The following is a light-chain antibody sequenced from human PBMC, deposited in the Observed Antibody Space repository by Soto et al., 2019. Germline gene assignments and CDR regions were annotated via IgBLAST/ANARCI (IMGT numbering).Light chain of an antibody. CDR2: SAS. V-gene: IGKV1-39*01. Sequence: DIQMTQYPSSLSASVGDRVNITCRASQSISSYLKWYQQKPGKAHKLLLYSASSVQSGVPSRFSGSGSGTDFALNLSSLQPEDFATYYGHQSDITSWTFGQGTKVEIK. CDR3: HQSDITSWT. CDR1: QSISSY. J-gene: IGKJ1*01.